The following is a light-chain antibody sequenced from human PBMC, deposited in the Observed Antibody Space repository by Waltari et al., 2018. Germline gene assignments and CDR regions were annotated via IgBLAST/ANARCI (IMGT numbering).Light chain of an antibody. J-gene: IGLJ2*01. Sequence: QSALTQPPSASGSPGQTVTISCAGTRSDVGRSDYVSWYQKHPGQAPKLLIYHVTKRPSGVPDRFSGSKSGNTASLTVSGLQAEDEADYYCSSNAGINNFVFGGGTKLTVL. CDR3: SSNAGINNFV. CDR2: HVT. CDR1: RSDVGRSDY. V-gene: IGLV2-8*01.